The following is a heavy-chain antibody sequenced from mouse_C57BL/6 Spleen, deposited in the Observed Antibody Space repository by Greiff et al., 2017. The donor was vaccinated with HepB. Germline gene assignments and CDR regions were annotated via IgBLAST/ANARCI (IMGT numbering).Heavy chain of an antibody. CDR3: ARLFYDYPYYAMDY. V-gene: IGHV5-6*01. CDR2: ISSGGSYT. Sequence: EVQRVESGGDLVKPGGSLKLSCAASGFTFSSYGMSWVRQTPDKRLEWVATISSGGSYTYYPDSVKGRFTISRDNAKNTLYLQMSSLKSEDTAMYYCARLFYDYPYYAMDYWGQGTSVTVSS. CDR1: GFTFSSYG. D-gene: IGHD2-4*01. J-gene: IGHJ4*01.